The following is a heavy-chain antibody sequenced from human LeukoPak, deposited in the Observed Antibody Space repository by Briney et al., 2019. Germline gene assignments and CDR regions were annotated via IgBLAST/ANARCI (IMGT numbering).Heavy chain of an antibody. D-gene: IGHD3-9*01. Sequence: PGGSLRLSCAASGFTFSVYYMSWIRQAPGKGLEWVSYISSSGSTIYYADSVKGRFTISRDNAKNSLYLQMNSLRAEDTAVYYCARDAYDILTGGAFDIWGQGTMVTVSS. J-gene: IGHJ3*02. V-gene: IGHV3-11*01. CDR2: ISSSGSTI. CDR1: GFTFSVYY. CDR3: ARDAYDILTGGAFDI.